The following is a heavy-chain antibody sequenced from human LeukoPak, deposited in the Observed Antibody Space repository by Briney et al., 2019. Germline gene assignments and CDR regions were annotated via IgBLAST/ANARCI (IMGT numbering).Heavy chain of an antibody. V-gene: IGHV1-46*01. J-gene: IGHJ5*02. Sequence: ASVKVSCKASAYTFTTYYVHCVRQAPGQGLEWMGIINPSGGSTTYAQKFRGRLTMTTDTSTSTAYMELRSLRSDDTAVYYCARSRMQWLVGFWFDPWGQGTLVTVSS. CDR1: AYTFTTYY. D-gene: IGHD6-19*01. CDR2: INPSGGST. CDR3: ARSRMQWLVGFWFDP.